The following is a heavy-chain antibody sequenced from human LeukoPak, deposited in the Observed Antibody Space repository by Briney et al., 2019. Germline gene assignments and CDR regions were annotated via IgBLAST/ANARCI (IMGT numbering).Heavy chain of an antibody. J-gene: IGHJ5*02. Sequence: GGSLRLSCAASGFTFPIYAMSWVRQAPGKGLEWVSAISGSGGGTYYAHSVKGRFTISRDNSKNTLYLQMNSLRAEDTAVYYCAKATYYDILTGYCDAWGQGTLVTVSS. D-gene: IGHD3-9*01. CDR1: GFTFPIYA. CDR3: AKATYYDILTGYCDA. V-gene: IGHV3-23*01. CDR2: ISGSGGGT.